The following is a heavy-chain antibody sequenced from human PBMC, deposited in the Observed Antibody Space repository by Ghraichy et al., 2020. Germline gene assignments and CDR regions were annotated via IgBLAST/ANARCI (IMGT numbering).Heavy chain of an antibody. V-gene: IGHV1-8*01. J-gene: IGHJ2*01. CDR1: GYTFTSYD. CDR2: MNPNSGNT. Sequence: ASVKVSCKASGYTFTSYDINWVRQATGQGLEWMGWMNPNSGNTGYAQKFQGRVTMTRNTSISTAYMELSSLRSEDTAVYYCARASLYCTNGVCYPASWYFDLWGSGTLVTVSS. D-gene: IGHD2-8*01. CDR3: ARASLYCTNGVCYPASWYFDL.